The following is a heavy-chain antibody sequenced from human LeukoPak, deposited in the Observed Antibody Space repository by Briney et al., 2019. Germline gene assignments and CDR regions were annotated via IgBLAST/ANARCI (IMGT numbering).Heavy chain of an antibody. V-gene: IGHV3-15*01. J-gene: IGHJ4*02. CDR1: RFTFNNAW. Sequence: GGSLRLSCAASRFTFNNAWMNWVRQAPGKGLEWVGRIKSKADGETTDNVAPVKGRFTISRDDSNNMVYLQMNSLKIEDTAVYYCAIDEPNYAPYDFDYWGQGTLVTVSS. D-gene: IGHD4/OR15-4a*01. CDR3: AIDEPNYAPYDFDY. CDR2: IKSKADGETT.